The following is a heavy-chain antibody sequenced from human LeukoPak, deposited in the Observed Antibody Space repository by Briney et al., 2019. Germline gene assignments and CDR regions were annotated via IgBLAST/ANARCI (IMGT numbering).Heavy chain of an antibody. CDR3: ARGTYCSSTSCYATRVHYYYYMDV. J-gene: IGHJ6*03. CDR1: GGTFTSYD. CDR2: MNPNSGNT. D-gene: IGHD2-2*01. Sequence: ASVKVSCKASGGTFTSYDINWVRQATGQGLEWMGWMNPNSGNTGYAQKFQGRVTITRNTSISTAYMELSSLRSEDTAVYYCARGTYCSSTSCYATRVHYYYYMDVWGKGTTVTVSS. V-gene: IGHV1-8*03.